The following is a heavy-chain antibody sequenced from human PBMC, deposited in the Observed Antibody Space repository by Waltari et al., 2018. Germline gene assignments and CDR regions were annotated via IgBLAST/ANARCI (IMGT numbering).Heavy chain of an antibody. CDR2: ISSSGSTI. Sequence: QVQLVDSGGGLVKPGGSLRLACAASGFSFSDYYMGWIRQAPGKGLEWISYISSSGSTIDYADSVKGRFSISRDNGKNSLYLQMNSLRAEDTAVYYCTRPPGDRRRDYWGQGTLVTVSS. D-gene: IGHD3-10*01. CDR3: TRPPGDRRRDY. CDR1: GFSFSDYY. V-gene: IGHV3-11*01. J-gene: IGHJ4*02.